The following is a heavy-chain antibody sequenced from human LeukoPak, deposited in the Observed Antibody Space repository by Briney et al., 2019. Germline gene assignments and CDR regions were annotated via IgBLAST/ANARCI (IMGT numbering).Heavy chain of an antibody. V-gene: IGHV1-46*01. D-gene: IGHD6-19*01. CDR3: ARDPAVAGTNDAFDI. CDR1: GYTFTSYY. CDR2: INPSGGST. Sequence: EASVKVSCKASGYTFTSYYMHWVRQAPGQGLEWMGIINPSGGSTSYAQKFQGRVTMTRDTSTSTVYMELSSLRSEDTAVYYCARDPAVAGTNDAFDIWGQGTMVTVSS. J-gene: IGHJ3*02.